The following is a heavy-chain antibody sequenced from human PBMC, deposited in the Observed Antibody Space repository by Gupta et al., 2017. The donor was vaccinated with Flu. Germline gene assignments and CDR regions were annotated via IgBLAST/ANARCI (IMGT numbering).Heavy chain of an antibody. Sequence: GKGLEWVSAISGSGGSTYYADSVKGRFTISRDNSKNTLYLQMNSLRAEDTAVYYCAKGGYSYGKNSLRYFDYWGQGTLVTVSS. CDR3: AKGGYSYGKNSLRYFDY. D-gene: IGHD5-18*01. CDR2: ISGSGGST. J-gene: IGHJ4*02. V-gene: IGHV3-23*01.